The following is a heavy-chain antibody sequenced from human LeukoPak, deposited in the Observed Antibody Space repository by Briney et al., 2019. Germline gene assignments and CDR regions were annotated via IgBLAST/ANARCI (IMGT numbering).Heavy chain of an antibody. D-gene: IGHD4-11*01. CDR2: IYHSGRT. Sequence: SETLSLTCTVSGYSINSGSYHWNWIRQSPGKGLEWIGYIYHSGRTFYNSSLKNRLLISLDTSKNQFSLELSSVIASDTAVYYCARDRSNSVFVYWGLGTLVTVSS. J-gene: IGHJ4*02. V-gene: IGHV4-30-4*08. CDR3: ARDRSNSVFVY. CDR1: GYSINSGSYH.